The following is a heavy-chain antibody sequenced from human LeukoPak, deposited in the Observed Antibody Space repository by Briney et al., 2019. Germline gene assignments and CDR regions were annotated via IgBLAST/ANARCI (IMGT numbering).Heavy chain of an antibody. CDR1: GGTFSSYA. CDR3: ARDSLWFGELSPDDGYYYYGMDV. Sequence: ASVKVSCKASGGTFSSYAISWVRQAPGQGLEWMGRIIPILGIANYAQKFQGRVTITADKSTSTAYMELCSLRSEDTAVYYCARDSLWFGELSPDDGYYYYGMDVWGQGTTVTVSS. D-gene: IGHD3-10*01. CDR2: IIPILGIA. J-gene: IGHJ6*02. V-gene: IGHV1-69*04.